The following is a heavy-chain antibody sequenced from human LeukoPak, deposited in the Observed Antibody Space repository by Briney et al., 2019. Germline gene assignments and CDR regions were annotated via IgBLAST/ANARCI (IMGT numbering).Heavy chain of an antibody. CDR3: ARTLMPSIHEAFHI. V-gene: IGHV4-61*02. Sequence: PSETLSLTCTVSGGSITRGGYSWNWIRQPAGKGLEWIGRIHTSGTTNYNPPLKSRVTFSLDTSKNHFYLNLSSVTAADTAIYYCARTLMPSIHEAFHIWGQGTTVTVSS. D-gene: IGHD2-2*01. CDR2: IHTSGTT. CDR1: GGSITRGGYS. J-gene: IGHJ3*02.